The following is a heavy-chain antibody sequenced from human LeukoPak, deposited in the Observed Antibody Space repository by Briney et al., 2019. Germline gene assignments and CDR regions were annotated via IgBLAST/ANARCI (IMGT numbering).Heavy chain of an antibody. Sequence: ASVKVSCKASGYTYTSYYMHWVRQGPGQGLEWMGIINPSGGSTSYAQEFQGRVTMTRDTSTSTVYIELSSLRSEDTAVYFCARDRGGGFDLAFFDHWGQGTLVTVSS. V-gene: IGHV1-46*01. D-gene: IGHD5-12*01. CDR1: GYTYTSYY. CDR2: INPSGGST. CDR3: ARDRGGGFDLAFFDH. J-gene: IGHJ4*02.